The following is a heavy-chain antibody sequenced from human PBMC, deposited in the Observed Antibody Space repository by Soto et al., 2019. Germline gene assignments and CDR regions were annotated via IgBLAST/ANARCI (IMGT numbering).Heavy chain of an antibody. V-gene: IGHV4-34*01. D-gene: IGHD5-18*01. CDR3: ARGTAAEGYSYGSNFDY. J-gene: IGHJ4*02. Sequence: SETLSLTCAVYGGSFSGYYWSWIRQPPGKGLEWIGEINHSGSTNYNPSLKSRVTISVDTSKNQFSLKLSSVTGADTAGYYCARGTAAEGYSYGSNFDYWGQGTLVTVSS. CDR2: INHSGST. CDR1: GGSFSGYY.